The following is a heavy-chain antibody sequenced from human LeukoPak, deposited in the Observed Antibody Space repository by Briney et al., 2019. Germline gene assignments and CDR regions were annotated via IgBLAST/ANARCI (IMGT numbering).Heavy chain of an antibody. Sequence: ASVKVSCKASGYTFTSHGISWVRQAPGRGLEWMGWITPSSGGTIYAQKFQGRVTMTRDTSISTAYMELSRLRSDDTAVYYCARGTKSSWVYYYYYMDVWGKGTTVTISS. CDR3: ARGTKSSWVYYYYYMDV. J-gene: IGHJ6*03. CDR1: GYTFTSHG. CDR2: ITPSSGGT. D-gene: IGHD6-13*01. V-gene: IGHV1-2*02.